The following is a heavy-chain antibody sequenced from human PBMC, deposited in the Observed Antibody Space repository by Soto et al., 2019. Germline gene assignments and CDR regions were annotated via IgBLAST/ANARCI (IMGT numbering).Heavy chain of an antibody. V-gene: IGHV1-69*02. Sequence: SVKVSCKASGGTLSSYTGSWVRQAPGQGLEWMGRIIPILGIANYAQKFQGRVTITADKSTSTAYMELSSLRSEDTAVYYCARSSYSGYDWTWFDPWGQGTLVTVSS. CDR3: ARSSYSGYDWTWFDP. CDR1: GGTLSSYT. J-gene: IGHJ5*02. D-gene: IGHD5-12*01. CDR2: IIPILGIA.